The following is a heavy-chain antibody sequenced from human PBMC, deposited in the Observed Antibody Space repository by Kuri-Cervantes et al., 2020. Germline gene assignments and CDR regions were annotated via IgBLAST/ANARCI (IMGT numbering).Heavy chain of an antibody. V-gene: IGHV1-46*01. CDR3: ARDYNLSRGGTMVPEYYYMDV. Sequence: ASVKVSCKASGYTFTSYCMHWVRQAPGQGLEWMGIINPSGGSTSYAQKFQGRVTMTRDTSTSTAYMELSSLRSEDTAVYYCARDYNLSRGGTMVPEYYYMDVWGKGTTVTVSS. CDR2: INPSGGST. J-gene: IGHJ6*03. CDR1: GYTFTSYC. D-gene: IGHD3-10*01.